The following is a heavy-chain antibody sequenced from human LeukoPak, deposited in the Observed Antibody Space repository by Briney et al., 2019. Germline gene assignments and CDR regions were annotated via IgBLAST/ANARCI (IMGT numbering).Heavy chain of an antibody. CDR2: IWYYANNQ. CDR1: GFTFRNSG. Sequence: GRSLRLSCAASGFTFRNSGMHWVRQAPGKGLEWVAVIWYYANNQRHGDSVQGRFTISRDKSKNTLYLQMDSLRVEDTAVYYCAKDLGSGTEYFHHWGEGTMVTVSS. V-gene: IGHV3-33*03. J-gene: IGHJ1*01. D-gene: IGHD1-26*01. CDR3: AKDLGSGTEYFHH.